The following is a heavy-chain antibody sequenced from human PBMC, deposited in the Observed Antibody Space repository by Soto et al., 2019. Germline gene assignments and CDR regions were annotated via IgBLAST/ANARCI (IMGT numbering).Heavy chain of an antibody. V-gene: IGHV3-30-3*01. Sequence: QVQLVESGGGVVQPGRSLRLSCAASGFTFSSYAMHWVRQAPGKGLEWVAVISYDGSNKYYADSVKGRFTISRDNSKNTLYLQMNSLRAEDTAVYYCARDPSPDYWGQGTLVTVSS. CDR2: ISYDGSNK. J-gene: IGHJ4*02. CDR1: GFTFSSYA. CDR3: ARDPSPDY.